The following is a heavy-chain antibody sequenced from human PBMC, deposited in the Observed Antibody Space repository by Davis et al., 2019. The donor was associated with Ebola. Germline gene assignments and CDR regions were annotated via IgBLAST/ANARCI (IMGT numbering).Heavy chain of an antibody. CDR2: IYYSGST. CDR3: TGEYYSDY. CDR1: GGSVNSGSYY. V-gene: IGHV4-61*01. Sequence: SETLSLTCTVSGGSVNSGSYYWTWIRQPPGKGLEWIGFIYYSGSTHYNPSLKSRVAISVDTSKNQFSLKLSSVTAADTAVYYCTGEYYSDYWGQGTLITVSS. J-gene: IGHJ4*02. D-gene: IGHD3-10*01.